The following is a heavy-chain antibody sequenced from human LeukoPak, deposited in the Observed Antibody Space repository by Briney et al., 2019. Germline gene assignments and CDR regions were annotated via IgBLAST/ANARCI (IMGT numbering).Heavy chain of an antibody. CDR1: GYTFTGYY. CDR2: INPNSGGT. V-gene: IGHV1-2*02. CDR3: ARGTTAATPYYFAF. Sequence: ASVKVSCKASGYTFTGYYMHWVRQAPGQGLEWLGWINPNSGGTNYAQKFQGRVTLTRDMSISTAYMELSGLTSDDTAINYCARGTTAATPYYFAFWGQGTQVTVSS. D-gene: IGHD2-15*01. J-gene: IGHJ4*02.